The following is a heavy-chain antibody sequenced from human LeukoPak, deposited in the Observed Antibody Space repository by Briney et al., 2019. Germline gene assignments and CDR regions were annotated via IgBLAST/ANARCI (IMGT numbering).Heavy chain of an antibody. CDR2: IYPGDSDT. J-gene: IGHJ4*02. Sequence: GESLKISCQGSGYSFTSYWIGWVRQMPGKGLEWMGIIYPGDSDTRYSPSFQGQVTISADKSISTAYLQWSSLKASDTAMYYCARQRYDSSGYYLYYFDYWGQGTLVTVSS. CDR3: ARQRYDSSGYYLYYFDY. D-gene: IGHD3-22*01. CDR1: GYSFTSYW. V-gene: IGHV5-51*01.